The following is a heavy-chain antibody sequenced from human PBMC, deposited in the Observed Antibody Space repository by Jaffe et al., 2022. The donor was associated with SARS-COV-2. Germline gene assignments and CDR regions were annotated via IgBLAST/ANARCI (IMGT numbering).Heavy chain of an antibody. Sequence: EVQLLESGGGLVQPGGSLGLSCAASGFAFHYYTLNWVRQAPGKGLEWVSTISPSDGRTFYADSVRGRFRISRDNSKNTLFLEMNSLRAEDTAVYYCVRRRTDGSGWYEFDFWGQGTLITVSS. J-gene: IGHJ4*02. V-gene: IGHV3-23*01. D-gene: IGHD6-19*01. CDR3: VRRRTDGSGWYEFDF. CDR2: ISPSDGRT. CDR1: GFAFHYYT.